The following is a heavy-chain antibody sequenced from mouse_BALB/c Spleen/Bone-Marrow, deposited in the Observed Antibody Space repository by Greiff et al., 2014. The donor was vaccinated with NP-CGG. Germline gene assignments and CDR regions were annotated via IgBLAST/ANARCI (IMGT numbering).Heavy chain of an antibody. D-gene: IGHD1-1*02. CDR2: ISNGGTYT. Sequence: EVKLVESGGGLVKPGGSLKLSCAASGFTFSDFYMFWLHQTPEKRLEWVATISNGGTYTYYPDSVKGRFTISRDNAKNNLYLQMSSLKSEDTAMYYCARSGERYGAMDYWGQGTSVTVTS. CDR1: GFTFSDFY. V-gene: IGHV5-4*02. CDR3: ARSGERYGAMDY. J-gene: IGHJ4*01.